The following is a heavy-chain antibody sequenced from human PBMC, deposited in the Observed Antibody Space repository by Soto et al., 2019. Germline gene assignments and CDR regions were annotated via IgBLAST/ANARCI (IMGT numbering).Heavy chain of an antibody. CDR2: ISGSGCNT. Sequence: GGSLRLSCAASGFTFSTYDMTWVRRTPGQGLEWVSSISGSGCNTYYADSVKGRFTISRDNSKNTLYLQMNSLRAEDTAVYYCAKDLRLGSRASDYWGQGTLVTVSS. CDR1: GFTFSTYD. D-gene: IGHD3-16*01. J-gene: IGHJ4*02. V-gene: IGHV3-23*01. CDR3: AKDLRLGSRASDY.